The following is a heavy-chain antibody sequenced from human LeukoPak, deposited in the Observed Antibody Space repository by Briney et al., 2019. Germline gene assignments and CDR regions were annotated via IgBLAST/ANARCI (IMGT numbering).Heavy chain of an antibody. J-gene: IGHJ3*02. CDR1: GFTFSSYE. CDR3: ARDRGHHYDSSGYYRGDAFDI. Sequence: GGSLRLSCAASGFTFSSYEMNWVRQAPGKGLEWVSYISSRGSTIYYADSVKGRFTISRENAKNSLYLQMNSLRAEDTAVYYCARDRGHHYDSSGYYRGDAFDIWGQGTMVTVSS. CDR2: ISSRGSTI. D-gene: IGHD3-22*01. V-gene: IGHV3-48*03.